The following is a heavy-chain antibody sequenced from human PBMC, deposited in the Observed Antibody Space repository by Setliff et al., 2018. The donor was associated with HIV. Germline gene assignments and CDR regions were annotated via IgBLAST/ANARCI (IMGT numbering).Heavy chain of an antibody. D-gene: IGHD1-26*01. V-gene: IGHV4-34*01. CDR3: ARGTFSGPDY. CDR1: GGSFSGYY. Sequence: SETLSLTCAVYGGSFSGYYWNWIRQPPGKGLEWIGEINHSGSTNYNPSLRSRVTISVDTSKNQFSLKLNSVTAADTAVYYCARGTFSGPDYWGQGTLVTVSS. J-gene: IGHJ4*02. CDR2: INHSGST.